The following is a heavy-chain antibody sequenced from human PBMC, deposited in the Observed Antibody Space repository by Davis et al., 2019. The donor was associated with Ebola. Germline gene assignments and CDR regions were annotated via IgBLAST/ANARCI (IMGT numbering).Heavy chain of an antibody. D-gene: IGHD3-10*01. CDR2: ISGSGGST. V-gene: IGHV3-23*01. Sequence: GESLKISCAASGFTFSSYAMSWVRQAPGKGLEWVSAISGSGGSTYYADSVKGRFTISRDNSKNTLYLQMNSLRAEDTAVYYCAKGPLWFGELLYSDAFDIWGQGTMVTVSS. CDR1: GFTFSSYA. J-gene: IGHJ3*02. CDR3: AKGPLWFGELLYSDAFDI.